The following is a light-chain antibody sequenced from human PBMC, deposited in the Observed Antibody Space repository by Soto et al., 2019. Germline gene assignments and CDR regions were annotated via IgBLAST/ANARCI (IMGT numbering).Light chain of an antibody. CDR2: EVS. Sequence: QSALTQPASVSGSPGQSITISCTGTSSDVGGYNYVSWYQQHPGKAPKLMIYEVSNRPSGVSNRFSGSKSGNTASLTISGLQAEDEADYYCSSYTSSSTLGVVFGGGTNLTVL. CDR3: SSYTSSSTLGVV. V-gene: IGLV2-14*01. J-gene: IGLJ2*01. CDR1: SSDVGGYNY.